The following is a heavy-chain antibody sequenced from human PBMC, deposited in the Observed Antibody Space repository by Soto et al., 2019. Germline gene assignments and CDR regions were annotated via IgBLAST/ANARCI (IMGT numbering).Heavy chain of an antibody. J-gene: IGHJ6*02. CDR2: IYYSGST. Sequence: SETLSLTCTVSGGSIRSYSWSWIRQPPGKVLEWIGYIYYSGSTNYNPSLKSRVTISVDTSKNQFSLKLSSVTAADTAVYYCARERSHYDILTGYYTSYGMDVWGQGTTVT. CDR1: GGSIRSYS. D-gene: IGHD3-9*01. CDR3: ARERSHYDILTGYYTSYGMDV. V-gene: IGHV4-59*12.